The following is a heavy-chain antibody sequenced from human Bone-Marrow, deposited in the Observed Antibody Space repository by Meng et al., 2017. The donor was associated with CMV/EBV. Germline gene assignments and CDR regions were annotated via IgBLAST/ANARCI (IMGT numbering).Heavy chain of an antibody. Sequence: GGSLRLSCAASGFTFSSYSMNWVRQAPGKGLEWVSSISSSSSYIYYADSVKGRFTISRDNAKNSLYLQMNSLRAEDTAVYYCARDRSHYYYYGMDVCGQGTTVTVSS. CDR1: GFTFSSYS. V-gene: IGHV3-21*01. CDR2: ISSSSSYI. CDR3: ARDRSHYYYYGMDV. J-gene: IGHJ6*02.